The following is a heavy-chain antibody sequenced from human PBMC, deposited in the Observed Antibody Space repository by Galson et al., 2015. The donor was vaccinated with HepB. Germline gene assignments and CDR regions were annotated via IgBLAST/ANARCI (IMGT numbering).Heavy chain of an antibody. CDR2: ISAYNGNT. V-gene: IGHV1-18*01. CDR3: ARVFQWELLRGYYYYYGMDV. J-gene: IGHJ6*02. Sequence: SVKVSCKASGGTFSSYAISWVRQAPGQGLEWMGWISAYNGNTNYAQKLQGRVTMTTDTSTSTAYMELRSLRSDDTAVYYCARVFQWELLRGYYYYYGMDVWGQGTTVTVSS. CDR1: GGTFSSYA. D-gene: IGHD1-26*01.